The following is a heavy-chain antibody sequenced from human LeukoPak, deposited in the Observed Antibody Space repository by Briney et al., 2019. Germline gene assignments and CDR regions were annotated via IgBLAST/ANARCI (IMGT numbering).Heavy chain of an antibody. Sequence: GGSLRLSCAASGFTFSNAWMSWVRQAPGKGLEWVANIKQDGSEKYYVDSVKGRFTISRDNAKNSLYPQMNSLRAEDTAVYYCAREDYSSSYFDYWGQGTLVTVSS. V-gene: IGHV3-7*01. J-gene: IGHJ4*02. CDR1: GFTFSNAW. D-gene: IGHD6-6*01. CDR2: IKQDGSEK. CDR3: AREDYSSSYFDY.